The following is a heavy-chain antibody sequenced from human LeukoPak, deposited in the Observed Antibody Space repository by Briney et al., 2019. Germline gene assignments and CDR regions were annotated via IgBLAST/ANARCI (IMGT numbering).Heavy chain of an antibody. D-gene: IGHD5-18*01. CDR1: GGSISSSSYY. CDR3: ARHGYSYGTLFDY. Sequence: SETLSLTCTVSGGSISSSSYYWGWVRQPPGKGLEWIGSIYYSGSTYYNPSLKSRVTISVDTSKNQFSLKLSSVTAADTAVYYCARHGYSYGTLFDYWGQGTLVTVSS. V-gene: IGHV4-39*01. CDR2: IYYSGST. J-gene: IGHJ4*02.